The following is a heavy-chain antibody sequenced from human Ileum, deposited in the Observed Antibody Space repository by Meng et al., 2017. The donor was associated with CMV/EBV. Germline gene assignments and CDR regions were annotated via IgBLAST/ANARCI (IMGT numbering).Heavy chain of an antibody. V-gene: IGHV3-15*06. Sequence: TFRAAWLPWVRQAPGKGLEWVVRISHKIDGEITRYAGPVTGRFTISRDDSKNTLYLHMDSLDSEDTAMYYCVTAGAYCGSPWEGAYWGQGTLVTVSS. CDR2: ISHKIDGEIT. D-gene: IGHD1-26*01. J-gene: IGHJ4*02. CDR3: VTAGAYCGSPWEGAY. CDR1: TFRAAW.